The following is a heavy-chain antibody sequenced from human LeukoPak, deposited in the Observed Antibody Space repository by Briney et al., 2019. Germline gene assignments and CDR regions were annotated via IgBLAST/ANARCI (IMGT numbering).Heavy chain of an antibody. V-gene: IGHV4-59*11. CDR1: GASISSHY. J-gene: IGHJ4*02. CDR3: ARGGWDLDF. CDR2: VHYSGTT. Sequence: SETLSLTCTVSGASISSHYWSWFRQPPGKRLEFIGYVHYSGTTSYTPSLKSRVTMSVDTSRNQFSLKLSSVTAADTAVYFCARGGWDLDFWGQGTLVTVSS. D-gene: IGHD6-19*01.